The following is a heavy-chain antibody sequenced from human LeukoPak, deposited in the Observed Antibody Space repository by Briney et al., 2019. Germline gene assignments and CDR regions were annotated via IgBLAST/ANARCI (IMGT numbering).Heavy chain of an antibody. CDR3: ARSATVTTGYFDY. CDR2: IYSNGNT. D-gene: IGHD4-17*01. J-gene: IGHJ4*02. CDR1: GGSISSSGHY. V-gene: IGHV4-39*07. Sequence: SETLSLTCSVSGGSISSSGHYWGWIRQSPEKGLDWIGSIYSNGNTYYNPSVKSRVTISVDTSKNQFSLKLTSVTAAETAVYYCARSATVTTGYFDYWGQGTLVTVSS.